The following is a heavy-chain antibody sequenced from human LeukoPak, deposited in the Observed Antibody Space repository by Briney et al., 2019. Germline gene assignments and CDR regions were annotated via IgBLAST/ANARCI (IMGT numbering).Heavy chain of an antibody. D-gene: IGHD4-17*01. CDR1: GYSFSDYW. V-gene: IGHV5-10-1*01. Sequence: AGESLSISCQGSGYSFSDYWITWVRQVPGKGLQWMGRIQPSDSETNYSPSFQGHVTFSTDRSISTAYLQWSSLKASDTAMYYCASGYYGDYATDYWGQGTLVTVSS. CDR3: ASGYYGDYATDY. CDR2: IQPSDSET. J-gene: IGHJ4*02.